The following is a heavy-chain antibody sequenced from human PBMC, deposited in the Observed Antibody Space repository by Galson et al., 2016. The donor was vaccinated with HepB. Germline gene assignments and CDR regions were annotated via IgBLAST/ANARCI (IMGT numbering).Heavy chain of an antibody. CDR2: ITGSGEST. Sequence: SLRLSCAAPGFTFSNYAMSWVRQAPGKGLEWVSGITGSGESTYYIASVKGRFTISRDNSKNTLYLQMNSLRAEDTAVYYCAKAVTGYWYFDLWGRGTLVTVSS. CDR3: AKAVTGYWYFDL. CDR1: GFTFSNYA. J-gene: IGHJ2*01. V-gene: IGHV3-23*01. D-gene: IGHD6-19*01.